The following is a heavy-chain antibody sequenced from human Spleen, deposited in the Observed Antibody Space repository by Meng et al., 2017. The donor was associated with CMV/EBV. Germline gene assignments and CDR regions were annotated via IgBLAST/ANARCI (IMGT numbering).Heavy chain of an antibody. J-gene: IGHJ4*02. V-gene: IGHV3-23*01. D-gene: IGHD3-10*02. CDR2: ISSSGGGT. Sequence: CAASGFTFTNYGMSWVLQAPRKGLEWVSTISSSGGGTYYADSVKGRFTISRDNSKNTLYLQMNSLRAEDTAVYYCAKGTAMFGEIDYWGQGTLVTVSS. CDR3: AKGTAMFGEIDY. CDR1: GFTFTNYG.